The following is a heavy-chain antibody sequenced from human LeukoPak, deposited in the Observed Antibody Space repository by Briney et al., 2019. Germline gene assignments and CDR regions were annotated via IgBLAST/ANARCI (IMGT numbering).Heavy chain of an antibody. CDR2: MKYGGSEK. Sequence: PGGSLRLSCAASGFTFSSYWMSWVRQAPGKGLEWVGNMKYGGSEKYYVDSVKGRFTISRDNAKNSLYLQMNSLRPEDTAVYYCARDIEAAGLFLAYWGQGTLVTVSS. V-gene: IGHV3-7*01. J-gene: IGHJ4*02. CDR1: GFTFSSYW. CDR3: ARDIEAAGLFLAY. D-gene: IGHD6-13*01.